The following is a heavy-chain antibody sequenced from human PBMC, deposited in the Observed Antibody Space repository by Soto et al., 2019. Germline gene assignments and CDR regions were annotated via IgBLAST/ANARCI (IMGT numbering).Heavy chain of an antibody. D-gene: IGHD3-16*01. CDR1: GFIIPCCA. J-gene: IGHJ4*02. V-gene: IGHV3-30*01. CDR3: ARDLREGNPSYFDD. Sequence: QVRLVESGGGVVQPGRSLRLSCAASGFIIPCCAIHWIRQSPGKGLEWVAVIGADGTHKYYGDSVQGRFTISRATSQNIVLLQMHSLTDEDTTLYSSARDLREGNPSYFDDRGQGTLLSVSS. CDR2: IGADGTHK.